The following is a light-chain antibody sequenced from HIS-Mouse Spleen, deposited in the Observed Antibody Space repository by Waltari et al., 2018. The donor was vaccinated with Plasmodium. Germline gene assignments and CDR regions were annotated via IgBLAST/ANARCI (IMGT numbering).Light chain of an antibody. CDR2: GAS. V-gene: IGKV3-15*01. CDR3: QQYNNWPAWT. J-gene: IGKJ1*01. CDR1: QNGSSN. Sequence: EIGMTQSPATLSVSPGERATPPCRASQNGSSNLAWYQQEPGQAPRLLIYGASTRATGIPARFSGSGSGTEFTLTISSLQSEDFAVYYCQQYNNWPAWTFGQGTKVEIK.